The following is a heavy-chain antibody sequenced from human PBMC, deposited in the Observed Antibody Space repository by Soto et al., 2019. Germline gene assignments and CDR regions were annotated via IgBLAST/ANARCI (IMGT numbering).Heavy chain of an antibody. CDR3: AREVAVAGTRWFDP. D-gene: IGHD6-19*01. CDR1: GGSVTSDEDY. CDR2: ISNSGST. J-gene: IGHJ5*02. V-gene: IGHV4-30-4*01. Sequence: SETLSLTCTVSGGSVTSDEDYWSWIRQSPGKGLEWIGYISNSGSTGYNPSLKTRLSMSVDRSKNQFTLRLTSVTPEDTAVYYCAREVAVAGTRWFDPWGQGTLVTVSS.